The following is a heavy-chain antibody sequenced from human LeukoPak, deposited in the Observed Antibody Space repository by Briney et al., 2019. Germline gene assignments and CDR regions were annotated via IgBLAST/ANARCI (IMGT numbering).Heavy chain of an antibody. V-gene: IGHV2-5*02. CDR2: IYWDDDK. CDR3: AHSHCAGGCQRNYYYDMDV. J-gene: IGHJ6*02. Sequence: NESGPTLVNPTQTLTLTCTFSGFSLSTTGVGVGWIRQPPGKALEWLALIYWDDDKRYSPSLKSRLTITKDTSRNQVVLTMTNMDPVDTATYHCAHSHCAGGCQRNYYYDMDVWAKGPRSPSP. D-gene: IGHD2-21*02. CDR1: GFSLSTTGVG.